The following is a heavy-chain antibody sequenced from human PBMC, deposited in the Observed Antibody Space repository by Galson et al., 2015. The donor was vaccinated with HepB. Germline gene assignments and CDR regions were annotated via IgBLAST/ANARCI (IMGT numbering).Heavy chain of an antibody. V-gene: IGHV3-15*07. D-gene: IGHD6-19*01. CDR3: TTDLGYSSGWEDAFDI. Sequence: SLRLSCAASGFTFSNAWMNWVRQAPGKGLEWVGRIKSKTDGGTTDYAAPVKGRFTISRDDSKNTLYLQMNSLKTEDTAVYYCTTDLGYSSGWEDAFDIWGQGTMVTVSS. CDR2: IKSKTDGGTT. J-gene: IGHJ3*02. CDR1: GFTFSNAW.